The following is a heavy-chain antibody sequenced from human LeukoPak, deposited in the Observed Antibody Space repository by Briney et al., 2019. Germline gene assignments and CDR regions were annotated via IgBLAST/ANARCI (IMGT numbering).Heavy chain of an antibody. D-gene: IGHD2-15*01. J-gene: IGHJ3*02. CDR3: ARGLREGDIVVVVAAIARAFDI. V-gene: IGHV5-51*01. Sequence: GESLKISCKGSGYSFTSYWIGWVRQMPGKGLEWMGIIYPGDSDTRYSPSFQGQVTISADKSISTAYLQWSSLKASDTAMYYCARGLREGDIVVVVAAIARAFDIWGQGTMVTVSS. CDR1: GYSFTSYW. CDR2: IYPGDSDT.